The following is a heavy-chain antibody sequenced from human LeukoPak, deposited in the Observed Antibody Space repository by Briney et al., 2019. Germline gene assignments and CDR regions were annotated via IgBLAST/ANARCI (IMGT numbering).Heavy chain of an antibody. D-gene: IGHD3-22*01. CDR1: GGSLSSSSYY. CDR2: IYYSGST. V-gene: IGHV4-39*02. Sequence: PSETLSLTCTVSGGSLSSSSYYCGWIRQPPGKGLEWIGCIYYSGSTYYNPSLKSRVTISVDTSKNQFSLKLSSVTAADTAVYYCAREYYYDSSGYYQNWFDPWGQGTLVTVSS. CDR3: AREYYYDSSGYYQNWFDP. J-gene: IGHJ5*02.